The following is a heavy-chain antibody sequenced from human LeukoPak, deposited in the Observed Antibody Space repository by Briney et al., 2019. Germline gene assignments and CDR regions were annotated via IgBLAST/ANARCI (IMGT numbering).Heavy chain of an antibody. CDR2: IYYSGST. V-gene: IGHV4-59*01. CDR1: GGSISSYY. D-gene: IGHD2-15*01. CDR3: ARAVHCSGGSCYFDY. J-gene: IGHJ4*02. Sequence: SETLSLTCTVSGGSISSYYWSWIRQAPGKGLEWIGYIYYSGSTNYNPSLKSRVTISVDTSKNQLSLKLSSVTAADTVVYYCARAVHCSGGSCYFDYWGQGTLVTVSS.